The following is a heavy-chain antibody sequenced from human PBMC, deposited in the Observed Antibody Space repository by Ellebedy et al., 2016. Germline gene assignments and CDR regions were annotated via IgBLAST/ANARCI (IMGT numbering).Heavy chain of an antibody. Sequence: ASVKVSCXASGYTLTSYCMNWVRQAPGQGIEWLGIINPSGGNTNYAQKFQGRVSMATDTSTTTVYMELGSLRSEDTALYYCARGDYGGKSPGRAWGQGTLVTVSS. D-gene: IGHD4-23*01. CDR1: GYTLTSYC. CDR2: INPSGGNT. J-gene: IGHJ5*02. CDR3: ARGDYGGKSPGRA. V-gene: IGHV1-46*01.